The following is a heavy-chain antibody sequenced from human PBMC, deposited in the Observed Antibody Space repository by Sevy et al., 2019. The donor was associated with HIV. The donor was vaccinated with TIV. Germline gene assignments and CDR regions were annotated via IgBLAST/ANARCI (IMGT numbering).Heavy chain of an antibody. J-gene: IGHJ6*02. CDR2: VTGGET. CDR3: AREKLHPVGHYGIDV. CDR1: GFTFSGYW. D-gene: IGHD1-26*01. Sequence: GGSLRLSCELSGFTFSGYWIHWIRQSPGKGLVWVSHVTGGETNSADSRKGRFSITTDYAKNTIYLQMNSLSVEDTAVYFCAREKLHPVGHYGIDVWGQGTTVTVSS. V-gene: IGHV3-74*01.